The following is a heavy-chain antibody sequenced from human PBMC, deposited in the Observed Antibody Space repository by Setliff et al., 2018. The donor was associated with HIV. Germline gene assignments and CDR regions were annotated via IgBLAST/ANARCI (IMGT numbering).Heavy chain of an antibody. V-gene: IGHV1-8*01. J-gene: IGHJ6*04. CDR2: MNPNSGAT. CDR1: GHPFSNYD. CDR3: ASGKGVRGVIIRGGLDV. Sequence: ASVKVSCKTSGHPFSNYDIIWVRWATGQGLEWMGWMNPNSGATGYAQKFKDRFIMTRDTSISTAYMELSSLTSEDTAVYYCASGKGVRGVIIRGGLDVWGKGTTVTVSS. D-gene: IGHD3-10*01.